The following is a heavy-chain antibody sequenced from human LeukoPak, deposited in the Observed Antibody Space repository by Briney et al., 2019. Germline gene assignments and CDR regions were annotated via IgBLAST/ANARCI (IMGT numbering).Heavy chain of an antibody. D-gene: IGHD1-1*01. CDR1: GFTVSTNY. Sequence: PGGSLRLSCAASGFTVSTNYMSSVRQAPGKGLEWFSVLYRGATTSYADSVKARFTVSRDNSKNTLYLQMNSLRAEDTAVYYCARVHTTVNWNFDLWGRGTLVTVSS. V-gene: IGHV3-53*01. CDR2: LYRGATT. CDR3: ARVHTTVNWNFDL. J-gene: IGHJ2*01.